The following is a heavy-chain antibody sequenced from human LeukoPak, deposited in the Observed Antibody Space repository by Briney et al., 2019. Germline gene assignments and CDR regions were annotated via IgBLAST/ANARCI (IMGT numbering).Heavy chain of an antibody. CDR1: GFTFSDYY. Sequence: AGGSLRLSCAASGFTFSDYYMSWIRQAPGKGLERVSYISSSGSTIYYADSVKGRFTISRDNAKNSLYLQMNSLRAEDTAVYYCAREGSSGYYYDYWGQGTLVTVSS. D-gene: IGHD3-22*01. CDR2: ISSSGSTI. CDR3: AREGSSGYYYDY. J-gene: IGHJ4*02. V-gene: IGHV3-11*01.